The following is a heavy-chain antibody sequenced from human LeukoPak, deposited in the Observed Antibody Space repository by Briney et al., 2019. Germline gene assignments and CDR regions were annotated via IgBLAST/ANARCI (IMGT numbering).Heavy chain of an antibody. CDR2: INHSGST. J-gene: IGHJ5*02. CDR1: GGSFSGCY. V-gene: IGHV4-34*01. Sequence: SETLTLTCAVYGGSFSGCYWSWIRQPPGKGLEWIGEINHSGSTKYNPSLKSRGTISVDTSKNQFSLKLSSVTAADTAVYYCARGFEGSGSLKYSHLGFDPWGQGTLVTVS. CDR3: ARGFEGSGSLKYSHLGFDP. D-gene: IGHD3-10*01.